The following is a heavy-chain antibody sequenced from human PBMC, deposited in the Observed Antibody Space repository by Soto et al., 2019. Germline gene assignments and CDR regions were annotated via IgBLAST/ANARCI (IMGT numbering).Heavy chain of an antibody. J-gene: IGHJ4*02. CDR1: GFTFSDYY. Sequence: VGSLRLSCAASGFTFSDYYMSWIRQAPGTGLEWVSYISSSSSYTNYADSVKGRFTISRDNAKNSLYLQMNSLRAEDTAVYYCATRSINYGSGSLDYWGQGTLVTVSS. CDR3: ATRSINYGSGSLDY. D-gene: IGHD3-10*01. V-gene: IGHV3-11*06. CDR2: ISSSSSYT.